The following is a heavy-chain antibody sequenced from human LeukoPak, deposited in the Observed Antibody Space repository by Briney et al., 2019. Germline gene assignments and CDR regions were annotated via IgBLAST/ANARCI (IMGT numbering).Heavy chain of an antibody. Sequence: SETLSLTCAVSGGSISSNNWWSWVRQPPGKGLEWIGEIYHSGSTNYNPSLKSRVTISVDRSKNQFSLRLSSVTAADTAVYYCARVGEYHLEVDYWGQGTLVTVSS. CDR2: IYHSGST. CDR1: GGSISSNNW. D-gene: IGHD3-16*01. CDR3: ARVGEYHLEVDY. J-gene: IGHJ4*02. V-gene: IGHV4-4*02.